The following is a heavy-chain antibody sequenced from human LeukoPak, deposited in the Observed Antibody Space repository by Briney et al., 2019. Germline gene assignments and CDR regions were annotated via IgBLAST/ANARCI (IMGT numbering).Heavy chain of an antibody. Sequence: SETLSLTCAVYGGSFRGYFWSSIRQPPGKGLEWNGKSNHIGSTNDGPIHKIRVTISVVTFKNHVSLKLSCVTSADTAVYFCASLNIDRMVYYFEYWGERTLVTVSS. CDR3: ASLNIDRMVYYFEY. CDR2: SNHIGST. D-gene: IGHD2-8*01. CDR1: GGSFRGYF. J-gene: IGHJ4*02. V-gene: IGHV4-34*01.